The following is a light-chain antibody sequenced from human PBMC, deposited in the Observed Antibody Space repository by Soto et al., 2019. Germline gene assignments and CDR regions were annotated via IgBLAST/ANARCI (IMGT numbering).Light chain of an antibody. CDR3: QQVNHFPFT. V-gene: IGKV1D-12*01. Sequence: DIQLTQSPSSVSASVGDRVSITCRASQTVNTWLAWFQQKPGKAPKLLIYAASTLQSGVTSRFSGSGSGTDFTLTISSLQPDAFATYYCQQVNHFPFTFGQGTYLEIK. CDR1: QTVNTW. CDR2: AAS. J-gene: IGKJ2*01.